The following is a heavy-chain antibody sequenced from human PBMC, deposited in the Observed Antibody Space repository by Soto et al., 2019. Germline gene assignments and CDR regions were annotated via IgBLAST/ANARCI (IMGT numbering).Heavy chain of an antibody. J-gene: IGHJ4*01. Sequence: GGSLRLSCAASGFTFNSYTMAWVRQGPGKGLEWVSSISGSDGSPSYADSVQGRFTISRDSSRNTISLQMNSLRAEDTATYYCAKAGCTGNSCYVPDYWGHGSLVTVSS. D-gene: IGHD2-8*02. CDR1: GFTFNSYT. CDR3: AKAGCTGNSCYVPDY. V-gene: IGHV3-23*01. CDR2: ISGSDGSP.